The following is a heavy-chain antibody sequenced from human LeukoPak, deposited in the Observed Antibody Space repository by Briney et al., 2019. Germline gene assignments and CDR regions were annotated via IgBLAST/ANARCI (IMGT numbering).Heavy chain of an antibody. J-gene: IGHJ4*02. CDR1: GFTFSSYG. CDR3: ASKLMYSSSWYGDY. Sequence: GGSLRLSSAASGFTFSSYGMHWVRQAPGKGLEWVAVISYDGSNKYYADSVKGRFTISRDNSKNTLYLQMNSLRAEDTAVYYCASKLMYSSSWYGDYWGQGTLVTVSS. V-gene: IGHV3-30*03. CDR2: ISYDGSNK. D-gene: IGHD6-13*01.